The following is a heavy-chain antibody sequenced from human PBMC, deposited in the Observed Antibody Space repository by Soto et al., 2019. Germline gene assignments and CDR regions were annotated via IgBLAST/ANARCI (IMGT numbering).Heavy chain of an antibody. J-gene: IGHJ6*02. CDR1: GFTFSSYS. Sequence: EVQLVESGGGLVKPGGSLRLSCAASGFTFSSYSMNWVRQAPGKGLEWVSSISSSSSFIYYADSVKGRFTISRDNAKNSLYLQMNSLGAEDTAVYYCARDRVYPGGGYYGMDVWGQGTTVTVSS. D-gene: IGHD6-13*01. CDR3: ARDRVYPGGGYYGMDV. V-gene: IGHV3-21*01. CDR2: ISSSSSFI.